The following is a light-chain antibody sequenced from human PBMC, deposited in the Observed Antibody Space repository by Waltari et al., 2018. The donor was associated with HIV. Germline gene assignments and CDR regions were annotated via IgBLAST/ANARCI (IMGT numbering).Light chain of an antibody. J-gene: IGKJ4*01. V-gene: IGKV3D-20*01. CDR1: QSVSSGF. CDR3: QYYGSSPPLT. Sequence: EVVLTQYPATLSLSPGERATLSCGASQSVSSGFLAWYQQKPGLAPRLLIYDASSRATGIPDRFSGSGSGTDFTLTISRLEPEDFAVYYCQYYGSSPPLTFGGGTKVEIK. CDR2: DAS.